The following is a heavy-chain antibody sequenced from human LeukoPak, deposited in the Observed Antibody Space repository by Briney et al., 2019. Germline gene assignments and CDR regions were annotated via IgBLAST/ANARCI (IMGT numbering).Heavy chain of an antibody. V-gene: IGHV3-74*01. Sequence: GGSLRLSCAASGFTFSNYWMHWVRQAPGKGLVWVSRINTDGSSTTYADSVKGRFSISRDNSKYTLNLEMNSLGDEDMAVYYCARDFNWGFDYWGQGTLVSVSS. CDR2: INTDGSST. J-gene: IGHJ4*02. CDR1: GFTFSNYW. CDR3: ARDFNWGFDY. D-gene: IGHD7-27*01.